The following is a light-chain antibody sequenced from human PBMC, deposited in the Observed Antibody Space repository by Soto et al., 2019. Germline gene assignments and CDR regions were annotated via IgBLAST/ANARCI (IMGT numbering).Light chain of an antibody. CDR3: QQRVNRPGT. CDR1: QYVTEY. J-gene: IGKJ1*01. V-gene: IGKV3-11*01. CDR2: DES. Sequence: ETVLTQSPATLSLSPGERATLSCRASQYVTEYLAGYQQKPGQAPRLVLYDESNGATGIPARSSGSGSGTDSTLPTSSREPEDLAVFYCQQRVNRPGTSGQGTKVEV.